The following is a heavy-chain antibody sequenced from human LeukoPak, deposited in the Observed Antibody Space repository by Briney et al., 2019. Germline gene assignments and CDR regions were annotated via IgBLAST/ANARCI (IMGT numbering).Heavy chain of an antibody. CDR2: INPNSGGT. Sequence: GASVKVSCKASGYTFTGYYMHWVRQAPGQGLEWMGWINPNSGGTNYAQKFQGRVTMTRDTSISTAYMELSRLRSDDTAVYCGARGLRGYSYGYYYWGQGTLVTVSS. V-gene: IGHV1-2*02. CDR1: GYTFTGYY. J-gene: IGHJ4*02. D-gene: IGHD5-18*01. CDR3: ARGLRGYSYGYYY.